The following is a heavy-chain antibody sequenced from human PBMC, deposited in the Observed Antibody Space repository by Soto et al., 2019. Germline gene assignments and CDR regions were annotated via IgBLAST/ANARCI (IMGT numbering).Heavy chain of an antibody. Sequence: GMDWVRQAPGKGLEWVAVISYDGSNKYYADSVKGRFTISRDNSKNTLYLQMSSLRADDTAVYYCAKDRMGAGVRGYFDYWGQGTLVTVSS. V-gene: IGHV3-30*18. CDR1: G. CDR3: AKDRMGAGVRGYFDY. CDR2: ISYDGSNK. J-gene: IGHJ4*02. D-gene: IGHD3-10*01.